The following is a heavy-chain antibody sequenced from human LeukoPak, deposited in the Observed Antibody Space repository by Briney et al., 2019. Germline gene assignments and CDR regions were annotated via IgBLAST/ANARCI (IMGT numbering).Heavy chain of an antibody. CDR3: ARATKVGATMIPVGVVVYYFDY. CDR1: GGSSSGYY. CDR2: INHSGST. D-gene: IGHD1-26*01. V-gene: IGHV4-34*01. Sequence: PSETLSLTCAVYGGSSSGYYWSWIRQPPGKGLEWIGEINHSGSTNYNPSLKSRVTISVDTSKNQFSLKLSSVTAADTAVYYCARATKVGATMIPVGVVVYYFDYWGQGTLVTVSS. J-gene: IGHJ4*02.